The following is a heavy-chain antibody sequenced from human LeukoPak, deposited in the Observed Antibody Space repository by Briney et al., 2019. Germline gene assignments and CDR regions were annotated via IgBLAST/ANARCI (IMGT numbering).Heavy chain of an antibody. D-gene: IGHD6-25*01. J-gene: IGHJ4*02. V-gene: IGHV4-59*08. CDR3: ARLRPSSVPHYFDY. CDR2: IYYTGST. CDR1: GGTIRSYY. Sequence: PSETLSLTCNVSGGTIRSYYWSWIRQTPGKELEWIGYIYYTGSTNYNPSLNSRVTMSVDTSKNQFSLKLRSVTAADTAVYYCARLRPSSVPHYFDYWGQGTLVTVSS.